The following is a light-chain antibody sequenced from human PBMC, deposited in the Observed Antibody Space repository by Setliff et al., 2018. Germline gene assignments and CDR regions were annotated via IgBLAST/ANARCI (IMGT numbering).Light chain of an antibody. Sequence: QSALAQPASVSGSLGQSITISCTGTNSDVGYYNYVSWYQQEPGKAPKLLIYEVTNRPSGVSNRFSGSKSGNTASLTISGLRAEDESDYYCSSYTGKSTVLVFGSGTKVTVL. CDR1: NSDVGYYNY. CDR3: SSYTGKSTVLV. J-gene: IGLJ1*01. CDR2: EVT. V-gene: IGLV2-14*03.